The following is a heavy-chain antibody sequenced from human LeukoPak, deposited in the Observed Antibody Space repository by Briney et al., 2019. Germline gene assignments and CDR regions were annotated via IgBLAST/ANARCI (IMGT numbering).Heavy chain of an antibody. CDR3: ARDRSGGYYYMDV. CDR2: VSASGDSI. J-gene: IGHJ6*03. Sequence: PGGSLRLSCAASGFTFSSYVMSWVRQAPGKGLEWVSGVSASGDSIHYADSVKGRFTISRDNSKNTLDLQMDSLRVEDTAVYFCARDRSGGYYYMDVWGKGTTVTVSS. D-gene: IGHD6-25*01. V-gene: IGHV3-23*01. CDR1: GFTFSSYV.